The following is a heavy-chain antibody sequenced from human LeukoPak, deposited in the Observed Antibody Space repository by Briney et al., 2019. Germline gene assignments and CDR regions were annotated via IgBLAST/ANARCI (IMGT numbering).Heavy chain of an antibody. CDR2: MNPNSGNT. V-gene: IGHV1-8*03. D-gene: IGHD3-3*01. CDR1: GYTFTSYD. J-gene: IGHJ4*02. Sequence: ASVKVSCKASGYTFTSYDINWVRQATGQGLEWMGWMNPNSGNTGYAQKFQGRVTITRNTSISTAYMELSSLRSENTAVYYCARGRILEWLPFDYWGQGTLVTVSS. CDR3: ARGRILEWLPFDY.